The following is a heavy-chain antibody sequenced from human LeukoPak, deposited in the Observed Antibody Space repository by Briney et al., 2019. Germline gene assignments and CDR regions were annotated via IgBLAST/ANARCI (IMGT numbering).Heavy chain of an antibody. CDR2: IKQDGSEK. CDR1: GLSFSSYW. Sequence: GGSLRLSCAASGLSFSSYWMSWVRQAPGKGLEWVANIKQDGSEKYYVDSVKGRFTISRDNAKNSLYLQMNSLRAEDTAVYYCAKDRGAVAGTVFFFDYWGQGTLVTVSS. V-gene: IGHV3-7*03. J-gene: IGHJ4*02. D-gene: IGHD6-19*01. CDR3: AKDRGAVAGTVFFFDY.